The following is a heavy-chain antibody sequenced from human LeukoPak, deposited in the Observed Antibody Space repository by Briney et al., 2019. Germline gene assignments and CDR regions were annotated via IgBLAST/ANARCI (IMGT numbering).Heavy chain of an antibody. CDR3: ARVGSSWYGDPFDY. D-gene: IGHD6-13*01. CDR1: GYSISSGYY. J-gene: IGHJ4*02. Sequence: SETLSLTCTVSGYSISSGYYWGWIRQPPGKGVEWIGSIYHSGSTYYNPSLKSRVTISVDTSKNQFSLKLSSVTAADTAVYYCARVGSSWYGDPFDYWGQGTLVTVSS. CDR2: IYHSGST. V-gene: IGHV4-38-2*02.